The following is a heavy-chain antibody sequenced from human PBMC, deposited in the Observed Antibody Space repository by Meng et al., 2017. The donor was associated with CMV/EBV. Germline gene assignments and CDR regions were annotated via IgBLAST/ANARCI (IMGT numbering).Heavy chain of an antibody. V-gene: IGHV4-59*01. D-gene: IGHD6-13*01. CDR2: IYYSGST. CDR1: GGSISSYY. J-gene: IGHJ3*02. Sequence: SETLSLTCTVSGGSISSYYWSWIRQPPGKGLEWIGYIYYSGSTNYNPSLKSRVTISVDTSKNQFSLKLSSVTAADTAVYYCARGYSSSWHVGAFDIWGQGTMVTVSS. CDR3: ARGYSSSWHVGAFDI.